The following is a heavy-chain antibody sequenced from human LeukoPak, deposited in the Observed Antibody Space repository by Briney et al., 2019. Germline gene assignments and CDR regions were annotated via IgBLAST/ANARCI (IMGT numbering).Heavy chain of an antibody. CDR1: GFTFDDYA. CDR2: ISWNSGSI. Sequence: GRSLRLSCAASGFTFDDYAMHWVRQAPGKGLEWVSGISWNSGSIGYADSVKGRFTISRDNSKNTLYLQMNSLRAEDTAVYYCAKDGGDLGFDYWGQGTLVTVSS. CDR3: AKDGGDLGFDY. J-gene: IGHJ4*02. V-gene: IGHV3-9*01. D-gene: IGHD3-16*01.